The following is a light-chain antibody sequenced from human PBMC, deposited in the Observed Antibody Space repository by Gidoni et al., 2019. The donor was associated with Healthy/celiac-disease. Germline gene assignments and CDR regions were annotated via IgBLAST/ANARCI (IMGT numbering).Light chain of an antibody. Sequence: QSVLTQPPSVSEAPRQRVTISCSGSSSNIGNNAVNWYPQLPGKAPKLLIYYDDLLPSGVSDRFSGSKSGTSASLAISGLQSEDEADYYCAAWDDRLNGWVFGGGTKLTVL. CDR1: SSNIGNNA. J-gene: IGLJ3*02. CDR2: YDD. V-gene: IGLV1-36*01. CDR3: AAWDDRLNGWV.